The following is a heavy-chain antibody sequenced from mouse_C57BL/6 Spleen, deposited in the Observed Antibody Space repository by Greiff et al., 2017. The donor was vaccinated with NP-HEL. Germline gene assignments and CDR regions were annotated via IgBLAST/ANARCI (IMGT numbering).Heavy chain of an antibody. J-gene: IGHJ1*03. V-gene: IGHV1-80*01. CDR1: GYAFSSYW. CDR2: IYPGDGDT. CDR3: ASWGLRQLGYFDV. D-gene: IGHD2-4*01. Sequence: QVQLQQSGAELVKPGASVKISCKASGYAFSSYWMNWVKQRPGKGLEWIGQIYPGDGDTNYNGKFKGKATLTADKSSSTAYMQLSSLTSEDSAVYFCASWGLRQLGYFDVWGTGTTVTVSS.